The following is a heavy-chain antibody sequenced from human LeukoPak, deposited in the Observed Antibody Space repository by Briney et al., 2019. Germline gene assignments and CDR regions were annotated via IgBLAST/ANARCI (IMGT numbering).Heavy chain of an antibody. CDR1: GFTFTSYG. J-gene: IGHJ4*02. Sequence: GGSLRLSCAASGFTFTSYGISWVRQAPGQGLEWMGWISAYNGNTNYAQKLQGRVTMTTDTSTSTAYMELRSLRSDDTAVYYCALSGSYAPFDYWGQGTLVTVSS. CDR2: ISAYNGNT. D-gene: IGHD1-26*01. V-gene: IGHV1-18*01. CDR3: ALSGSYAPFDY.